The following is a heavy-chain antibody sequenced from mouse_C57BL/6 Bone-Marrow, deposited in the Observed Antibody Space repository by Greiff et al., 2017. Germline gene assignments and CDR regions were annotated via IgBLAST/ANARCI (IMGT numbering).Heavy chain of an antibody. CDR2: ISSGGSYT. Sequence: EVHLVESGGDLVKPGGSLKLSCAASGFTFSSYGMSWVRQTPDKRLEWVATISSGGSYTYYPDSVKGRFTISRDNAKNTLYLQMSSLKSEDTAMYYCARLSYGSSLDYWGQGTTLTVSS. J-gene: IGHJ2*01. D-gene: IGHD1-1*01. CDR1: GFTFSSYG. CDR3: ARLSYGSSLDY. V-gene: IGHV5-6*01.